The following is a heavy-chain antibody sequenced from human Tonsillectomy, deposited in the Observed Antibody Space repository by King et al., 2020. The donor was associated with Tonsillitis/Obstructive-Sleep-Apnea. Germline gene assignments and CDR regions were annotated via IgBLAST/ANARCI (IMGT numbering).Heavy chain of an antibody. D-gene: IGHD2-15*01. CDR3: ARPSHLGYCSGGSCYSPNFDY. V-gene: IGHV3-30*04. Sequence: VQLVESGGGVVQPGRSLRLSCAASGFTFSSYAMHWVRQAPGKGLEWVAVISYDGSNKYYADSVKGRFTISRDNSKNTLYLQMNSLRAEDTAVYYCARPSHLGYCSGGSCYSPNFDYWGQGTLVTVSS. CDR2: ISYDGSNK. CDR1: GFTFSSYA. J-gene: IGHJ4*02.